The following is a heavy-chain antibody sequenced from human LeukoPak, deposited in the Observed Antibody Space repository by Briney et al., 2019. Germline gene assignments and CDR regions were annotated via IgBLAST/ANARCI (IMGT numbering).Heavy chain of an antibody. CDR2: IYYSGST. CDR1: GDSITNSNYY. J-gene: IGHJ5*02. D-gene: IGHD6-13*01. CDR3: ARLVRQLALNWFDP. V-gene: IGHV4-31*03. Sequence: SETLSLTCTVSGDSITNSNYYWSWLRQHPGKGLEWIGYIYYSGSTYYNPSLKSRVTISVDTSKNQFSLKLSSVTAADTAVYYCARLVRQLALNWFDPWGQGTLVTVSS.